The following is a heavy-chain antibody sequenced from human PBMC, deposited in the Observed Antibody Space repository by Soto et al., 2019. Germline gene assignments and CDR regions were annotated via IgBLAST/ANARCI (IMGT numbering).Heavy chain of an antibody. J-gene: IGHJ4*02. CDR2: VYHTGAT. CDR1: GASISSSY. V-gene: IGHV4-59*01. Sequence: PSETLSLTCTVSGASISSSYWSWIRQSPERGLEWIAYVYHTGATNYNPSLKSRVTISLDTSKGQFSLNLTSLTTADTAVYYCARDPEYLSDATAVPESASFDYWGQGTLVTVSS. D-gene: IGHD1-1*01. CDR3: ARDPEYLSDATAVPESASFDY.